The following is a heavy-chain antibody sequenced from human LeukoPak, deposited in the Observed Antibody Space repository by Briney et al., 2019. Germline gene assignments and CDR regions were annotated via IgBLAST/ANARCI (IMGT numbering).Heavy chain of an antibody. CDR3: AKIWARGYFDY. Sequence: GGSLRLSCAASGFTFSSYAMSWVRQAPGKGLERVSSISGSGGRTYYADSVKGRFTISRDTSKSTLYLQMHSLRAEDTAVYYCAKIWARGYFDYWGQGTLVTVSS. CDR1: GFTFSSYA. V-gene: IGHV3-23*01. D-gene: IGHD5-12*01. CDR2: ISGSGGRT. J-gene: IGHJ4*02.